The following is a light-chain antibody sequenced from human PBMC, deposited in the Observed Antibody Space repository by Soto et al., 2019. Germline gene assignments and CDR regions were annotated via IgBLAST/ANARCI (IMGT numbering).Light chain of an antibody. J-gene: IGKJ2*01. CDR1: QSVLYSSTNKNY. Sequence: DIVMTQSPDSLAVSLGERATINCKSSQSVLYSSTNKNYLAWYQQRPGQHPKLLIYWASTRESGVPDRFSGSGSGTDFTLTITSLQAEDVAVYYCQQYESTPPTFGQGTKLEIK. V-gene: IGKV4-1*01. CDR2: WAS. CDR3: QQYESTPPT.